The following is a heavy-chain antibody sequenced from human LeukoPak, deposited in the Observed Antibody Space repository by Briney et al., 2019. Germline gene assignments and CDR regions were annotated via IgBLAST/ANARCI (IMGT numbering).Heavy chain of an antibody. V-gene: IGHV1-18*01. J-gene: IGHJ4*02. Sequence: ASVKVSCKASGYTFTSYGISWVRQAPGQGLEWMGWISAYNGNTNYAQKLQGRVTMTTDTSTSTAYMELRSLRSDDTAVYYCARESRYYHDSSGYRNFDYWGQGTLVTVSS. CDR2: ISAYNGNT. D-gene: IGHD3-22*01. CDR1: GYTFTSYG. CDR3: ARESRYYHDSSGYRNFDY.